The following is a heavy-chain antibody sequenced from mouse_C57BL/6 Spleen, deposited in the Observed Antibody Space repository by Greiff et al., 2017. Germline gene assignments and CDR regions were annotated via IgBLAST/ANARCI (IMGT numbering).Heavy chain of an antibody. V-gene: IGHV5-9-1*02. D-gene: IGHD2-5*01. CDR2: ISSGGDYI. CDR3: TRDSNYGAMDY. CDR1: GFTFSSYA. J-gene: IGHJ4*01. Sequence: EVQLVESGAGLVKPGGSLKLSCAASGFTFSSYAMSWVRQTPEKRLEWVAYISSGGDYIYYADTVKGRFTISRDNARNTLYLQMSSLKSEDTAMYYCTRDSNYGAMDYWGQGTSVTVSS.